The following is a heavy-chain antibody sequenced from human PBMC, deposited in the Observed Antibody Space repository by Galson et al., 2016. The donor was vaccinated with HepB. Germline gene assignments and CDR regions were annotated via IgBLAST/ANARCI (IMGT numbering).Heavy chain of an antibody. J-gene: IGHJ4*02. CDR2: IFGRGNT. CDR3: VTSFSTQVYS. CDR1: GFTVSDNH. V-gene: IGHV3-53*01. D-gene: IGHD2/OR15-2a*01. Sequence: SLRLSCAAAGFTVSDNHVTWIRQAPGKGLECVSVIFGRGNTYYADSVEGRFTISRDNARNTVYLQMNSLRTEDTAVYYCVTSFSTQVYSWGQGTLVTVSS.